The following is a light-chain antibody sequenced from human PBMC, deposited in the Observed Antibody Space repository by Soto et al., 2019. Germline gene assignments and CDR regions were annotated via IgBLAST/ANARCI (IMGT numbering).Light chain of an antibody. Sequence: QPVLTQSPSASASLGASVKLTCTLSSGHSNYAIAWHQQQSEKGPRYLMKLNSDGSHSKGDGIPYRFSGSSSWAERYLSISRLPSEDEADYYCQTWGSGIVVFGGGTKLTVL. CDR1: SGHSNYA. V-gene: IGLV4-69*01. J-gene: IGLJ2*01. CDR2: LNSDGSH. CDR3: QTWGSGIVV.